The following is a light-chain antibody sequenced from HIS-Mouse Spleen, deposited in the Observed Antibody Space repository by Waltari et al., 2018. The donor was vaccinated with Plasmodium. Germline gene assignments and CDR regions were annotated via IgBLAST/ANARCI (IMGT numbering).Light chain of an antibody. CDR2: DVS. CDR3: CSYAGSYTLV. J-gene: IGLJ2*01. Sequence: QSALTQPRSVSGSPGQSVTISCTGPSSDVGGYNYVSWYQQHPGTAPKLMIYDVSKRPSGVPDRFSGSKSGNTASLTISGLQAEDEADYYCCSYAGSYTLVFGGGTKLTVL. CDR1: SSDVGGYNY. V-gene: IGLV2-11*01.